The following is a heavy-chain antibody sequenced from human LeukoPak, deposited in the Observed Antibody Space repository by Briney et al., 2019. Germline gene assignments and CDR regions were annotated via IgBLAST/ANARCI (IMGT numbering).Heavy chain of an antibody. CDR3: ARRRQYDSSLFWNFDL. D-gene: IGHD6-6*01. J-gene: IGHJ2*01. CDR1: GGSISSYY. Sequence: SETLSLTCTVSGGSISSYYWSWIRQPAGKGLEWIRRIYTSGSTNYNPSLKSRVTMSVDTSKNQFSLKLSSVTAADTAVYYCARRRQYDSSLFWNFDLWGRGTLVTVSS. CDR2: IYTSGST. V-gene: IGHV4-4*07.